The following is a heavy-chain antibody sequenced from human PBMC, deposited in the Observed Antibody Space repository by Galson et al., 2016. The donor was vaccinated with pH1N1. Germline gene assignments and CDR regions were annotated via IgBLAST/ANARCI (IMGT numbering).Heavy chain of an antibody. CDR3: ARGDGSVRLLEGGMDV. J-gene: IGHJ6*02. V-gene: IGHV4-30-4*01. D-gene: IGHD3-3*01. Sequence: TLSLTCTVSGGSMNSADYYWSWIRQPPGKGLEWIGYIYYNGTTYYNPSLNNRVTMSVDTSKHQFSLKLTSLTAADTAVYYCARGDGSVRLLEGGMDVWGQGTTVTVSS. CDR2: IYYNGTT. CDR1: GGSMNSADYY.